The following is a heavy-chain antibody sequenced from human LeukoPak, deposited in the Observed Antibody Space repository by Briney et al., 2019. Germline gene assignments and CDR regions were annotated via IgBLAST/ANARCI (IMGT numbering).Heavy chain of an antibody. CDR2: IKQDGSEK. Sequence: GGSLRLSCAASGFSFSNYWMNWVRQAPGKGLEWVANIKQDGSEKYYVDSVKGRFTIFRDNAKNSLSLQMNSLRAEDTAVYYCARGGAFDIWGQGTMVTVSS. V-gene: IGHV3-7*03. J-gene: IGHJ3*02. CDR1: GFSFSNYW. CDR3: ARGGAFDI.